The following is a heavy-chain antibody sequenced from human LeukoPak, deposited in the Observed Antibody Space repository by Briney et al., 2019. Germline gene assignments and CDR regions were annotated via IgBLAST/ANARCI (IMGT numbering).Heavy chain of an antibody. Sequence: GGSLRLSCAASGFTFSNYAMSWVRQAPGKGLEWVANIKQDGSEKYYVDSVKGRFTISRDNAKNSLYLQMNSLRAEDTAVYYCARDSVGATPGDAFDIWGQGTMVTVSS. D-gene: IGHD1-26*01. CDR2: IKQDGSEK. J-gene: IGHJ3*02. CDR3: ARDSVGATPGDAFDI. V-gene: IGHV3-7*01. CDR1: GFTFSNYA.